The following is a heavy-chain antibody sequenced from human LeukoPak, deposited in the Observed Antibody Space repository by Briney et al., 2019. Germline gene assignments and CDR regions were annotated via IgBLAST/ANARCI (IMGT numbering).Heavy chain of an antibody. CDR3: ARDRDPITMVRGVAPHDY. CDR1: GYTFTSYY. J-gene: IGHJ4*02. Sequence: ASVKVSCKASGYTFTSYYMHWVRQAPGQGLEWMGIINPSGGSTSYAQKFQGRVTMTRDTSTSTVYMELSSLRSEDTAVYYCARDRDPITMVRGVAPHDYWGQGTLVTVSS. V-gene: IGHV1-46*01. CDR2: INPSGGST. D-gene: IGHD3-10*01.